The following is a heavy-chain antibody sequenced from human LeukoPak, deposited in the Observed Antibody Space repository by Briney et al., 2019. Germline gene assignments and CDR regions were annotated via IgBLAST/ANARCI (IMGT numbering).Heavy chain of an antibody. CDR2: IYHSGST. J-gene: IGHJ4*02. Sequence: KPSETLSLTCAVSGGSISSGGYSWSWIRQPPGKGLEWIGYIYHSGSTYYNPSLKSRVTISVDRSKNQFSLKLSSVTAADTAVYXXXXXXXXXYDLDHAFDYWGQGTLVTVSS. V-gene: IGHV4-30-2*01. CDR1: GGSISSGGYS. CDR3: XXXXXXXYDLDHAFDY. D-gene: IGHD3-3*01.